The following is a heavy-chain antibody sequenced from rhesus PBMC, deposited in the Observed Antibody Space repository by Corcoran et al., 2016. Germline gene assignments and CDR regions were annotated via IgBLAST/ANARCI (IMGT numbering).Heavy chain of an antibody. V-gene: IGHV4-147*01. J-gene: IGHJ2*01. Sequence: QVQLQESGPGLVKPSETLSLTCAVSGYSISSNYWSWIRQPPGKGLEGIGYTYGSSGSTYYNPSLKRRVTISTDTSKNQFSLKLSSVTAADTAMYYCARGRGGGSWNAYWYFDLWGPGTPITISS. CDR1: GYSISSNY. D-gene: IGHD6-25*01. CDR3: ARGRGGGSWNAYWYFDL. CDR2: TYGSSGST.